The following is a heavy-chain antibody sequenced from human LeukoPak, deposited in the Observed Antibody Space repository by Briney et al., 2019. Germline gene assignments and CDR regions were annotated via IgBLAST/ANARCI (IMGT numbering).Heavy chain of an antibody. D-gene: IGHD6-13*01. CDR3: ARDVLPGSSWYYFDY. J-gene: IGHJ4*02. Sequence: GGSLRLSCAASGFTFSSYAMSWVRQAPGKGLEWVSTISGTGGTTYYADSVKGRFTISRDNSKNTLYLQMNSLRAEDTAVYYCARDVLPGSSWYYFDYWGQGTLVTVSS. V-gene: IGHV3-23*01. CDR1: GFTFSSYA. CDR2: ISGTGGTT.